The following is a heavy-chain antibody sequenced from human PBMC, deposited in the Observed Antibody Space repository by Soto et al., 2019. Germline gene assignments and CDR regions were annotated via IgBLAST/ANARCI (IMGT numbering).Heavy chain of an antibody. CDR2: FDPEDGET. CDR3: ATASLYCSGGSCYPTPFDP. V-gene: IGHV1-24*01. CDR1: GYTLTELS. D-gene: IGHD2-15*01. J-gene: IGHJ5*02. Sequence: ASVKVSCKVSGYTLTELSMHWVRQAPGKGLEWMGGFDPEDGETIYAQKFQGRVTMTEDTSTDTAYMELSSLRSEDTAVYYCATASLYCSGGSCYPTPFDPWGQGTLVTVSS.